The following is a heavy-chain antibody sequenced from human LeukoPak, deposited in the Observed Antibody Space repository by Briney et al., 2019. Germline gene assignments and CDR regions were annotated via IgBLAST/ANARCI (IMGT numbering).Heavy chain of an antibody. Sequence: PGGSLRLSCSASGFTFSSYAMHWVRQAPGKGLEYVSAISSNGGSTYYADSVKGRFTISRDNSKNTLYLQMNSLRAEDTAVYYCARDSDTLYDYVWGTVDYWGQGTLVTVSS. CDR2: ISSNGGST. CDR1: GFTFSSYA. V-gene: IGHV3-64*04. D-gene: IGHD3-16*01. CDR3: ARDSDTLYDYVWGTVDY. J-gene: IGHJ4*02.